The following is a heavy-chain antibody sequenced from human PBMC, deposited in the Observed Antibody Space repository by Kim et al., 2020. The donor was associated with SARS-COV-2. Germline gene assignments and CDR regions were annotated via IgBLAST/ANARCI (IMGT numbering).Heavy chain of an antibody. D-gene: IGHD3-10*01. CDR1: GYPFTSYY. CDR3: ARDPYFEKVGSGSYWIYYYYGIDV. V-gene: IGHV1-46*01. Sequence: ASVKVSCKASGYPFTSYYMHWVRQAPGQGLEWMGIINPSGGSTSYAQKFQGRVTMTRDTSTSTVYMELSSLRSEDTAVYYCARDPYFEKVGSGSYWIYYYYGIDVWGQGTTGTVSS. CDR2: INPSGGST. J-gene: IGHJ6*02.